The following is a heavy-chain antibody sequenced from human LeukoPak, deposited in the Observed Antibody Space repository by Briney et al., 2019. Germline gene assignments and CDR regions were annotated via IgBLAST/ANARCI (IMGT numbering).Heavy chain of an antibody. CDR3: ARAGGYGLIDY. CDR2: IYHSGTTYSGST. V-gene: IGHV4-59*02. D-gene: IGHD5-18*01. CDR1: GFTVSSNY. Sequence: GSLRLSCAASGFTVSSNYMSWVRQPPGKGLEWIGSIYHSGTTYSGSTYYNPSLKSRVTISLDTSKNQFSLKVGSMTAADTAVYYCARAGGYGLIDYWGQGTMVTVSS. J-gene: IGHJ4*02.